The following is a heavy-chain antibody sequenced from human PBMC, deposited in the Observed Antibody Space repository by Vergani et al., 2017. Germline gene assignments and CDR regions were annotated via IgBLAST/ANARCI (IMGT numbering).Heavy chain of an antibody. CDR1: GGSISSRSYY. CDR2: VYYSGSI. D-gene: IGHD1/OR15-1a*01. J-gene: IGHJ4*02. V-gene: IGHV4-39*01. Sequence: QLQLQESGPGLVKPSETLSLTCTVSGGSISSRSYYWGWIRQPPGKGLEWIGSVYYSGSIYYNPSLKSRVTISVDTSKNQFSLKLSSVTAADTAVYYCARSRGTYFDYWGQGTLVTVSS. CDR3: ARSRGTYFDY.